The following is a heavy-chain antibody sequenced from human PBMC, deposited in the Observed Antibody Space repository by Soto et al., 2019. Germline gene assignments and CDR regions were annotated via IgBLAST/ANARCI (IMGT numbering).Heavy chain of an antibody. J-gene: IGHJ6*02. Sequence: GASVKVSCKASGYTFTSYDINWVRQATGQGLEWMGWMNPNSGNTGYAQKFQGRVTMTRNTSISTAYMELSSLRSEDTAVYYCARVSYYGSGSYYYYYGMDVWGQGTTVTVSS. D-gene: IGHD3-10*01. V-gene: IGHV1-8*01. CDR2: MNPNSGNT. CDR1: GYTFTSYD. CDR3: ARVSYYGSGSYYYYYGMDV.